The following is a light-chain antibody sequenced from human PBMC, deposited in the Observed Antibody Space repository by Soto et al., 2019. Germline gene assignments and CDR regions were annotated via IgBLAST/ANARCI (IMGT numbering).Light chain of an antibody. CDR2: DVS. Sequence: QSALTQPASVSASPRQTITISCTGTSSDIGGYNYVSWYQQHPGKAPKLMIYDVSNRPSGVSNRFSGSKSGNTASLTISGLQTEDVADYYCSSYTSSSTYVFGTGTKVTVL. J-gene: IGLJ1*01. CDR3: SSYTSSSTYV. CDR1: SSDIGGYNY. V-gene: IGLV2-14*01.